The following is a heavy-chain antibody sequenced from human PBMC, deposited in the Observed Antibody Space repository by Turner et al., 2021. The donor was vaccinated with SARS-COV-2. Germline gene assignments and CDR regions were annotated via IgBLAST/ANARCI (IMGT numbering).Heavy chain of an antibody. J-gene: IGHJ4*02. D-gene: IGHD5-18*01. V-gene: IGHV4-39*01. CDR2: IYYSGGS. CDR3: ASYSRGYSYDEAFDY. Sequence: QLHLQESGPGLVKPSEPLSLTCTVSGGSISSSSYYWGWIRQHPGKGLEWIGNIYYSGGSYYNPSLKSRVTISVDTSKNQFSLKLSSVTAADTAVYYCASYSRGYSYDEAFDYWGQGTLVTVSS. CDR1: GGSISSSSYY.